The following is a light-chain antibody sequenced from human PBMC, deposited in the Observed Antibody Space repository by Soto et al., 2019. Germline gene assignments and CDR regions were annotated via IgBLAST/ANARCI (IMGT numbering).Light chain of an antibody. CDR2: DAS. CDR3: QQYENLPT. Sequence: DIQMPQSTSSLSASVGDRVTITFQASQNINNYLNWYQQKPGRAPKLLIYDASNLEAGVPSRFRGSGSGTDFTFTISRLQPEDIATYYCQQYENLPTFGHGTRLEIK. J-gene: IGKJ5*01. CDR1: QNINNY. V-gene: IGKV1-33*01.